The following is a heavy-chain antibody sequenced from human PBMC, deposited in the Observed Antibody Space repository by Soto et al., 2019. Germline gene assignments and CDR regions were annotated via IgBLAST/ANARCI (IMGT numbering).Heavy chain of an antibody. J-gene: IGHJ4*02. CDR3: ARSGAYCTSITCLFDSF. V-gene: IGHV1-18*01. D-gene: IGHD2-8*01. CDR1: GYTFTSYG. Sequence: QAQLVQSGGEVKKPGASVKVSCRASGYTFTSYGYAWVRQAPGQGLEWMGWISAYNGDTNYAQKLQVRVTLTTDTSTTTAHMELRTLGSDDTAVYYCARSGAYCTSITCLFDSFWGLGTLVTVSS. CDR2: ISAYNGDT.